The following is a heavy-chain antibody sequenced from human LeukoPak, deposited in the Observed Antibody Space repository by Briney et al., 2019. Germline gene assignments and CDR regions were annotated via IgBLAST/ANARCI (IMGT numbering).Heavy chain of an antibody. CDR3: ARESYSSSHDY. J-gene: IGHJ4*02. CDR1: GFTFSDYY. V-gene: IGHV3-11*04. D-gene: IGHD6-13*01. Sequence: GGSLRLSCAASGFTFSDYYMSWIRQAPGKGLEWVSYISSSGSTIYYADSVKGRFTISRDNSKNTLYLQMNSLRAEDTAVYYCARESYSSSHDYWGQGTLVTVSS. CDR2: ISSSGSTI.